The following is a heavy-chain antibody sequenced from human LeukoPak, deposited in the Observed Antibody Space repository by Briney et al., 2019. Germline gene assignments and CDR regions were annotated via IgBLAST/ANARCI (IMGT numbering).Heavy chain of an antibody. V-gene: IGHV3-23*01. Sequence: PGGSLRLSCAASGFTFSSYAMSWVRQAPRKGLEWVSAISGSGGNTYYADSVKGRFTISRDNSKNTLYLQMNSLRAEDTAVYYCAKDRVGYYGSGSYSSDYFDYWGQGTLVTVSS. CDR3: AKDRVGYYGSGSYSSDYFDY. D-gene: IGHD3-10*01. CDR1: GFTFSSYA. J-gene: IGHJ4*02. CDR2: ISGSGGNT.